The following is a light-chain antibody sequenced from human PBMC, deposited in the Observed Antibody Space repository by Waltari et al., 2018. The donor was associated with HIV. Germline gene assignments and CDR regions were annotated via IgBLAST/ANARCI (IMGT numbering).Light chain of an antibody. CDR2: GAS. CDR3: LQGYSFPPT. J-gene: IGKJ4*01. CDR1: QSINSF. Sequence: DIQMTQSPSSLSASVGDRVTISCRTSQSINSFLNWYQQKPGKVPKLLIYGASTLESGVPSRFSGTGYGTDFSLTISNLQPEDFATYYCLQGYSFPPTFGGGSKVEIK. V-gene: IGKV1-39*01.